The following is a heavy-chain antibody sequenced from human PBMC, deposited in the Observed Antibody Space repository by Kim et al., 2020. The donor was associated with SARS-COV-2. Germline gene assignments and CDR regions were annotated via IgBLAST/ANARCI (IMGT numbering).Heavy chain of an antibody. CDR3: ASYPVTTQPHYFDY. Sequence: PSLKSRVTISVDTSKNQFSLKLSSVTAADTAVYYCASYPVTTQPHYFDYWGQGTLVTVSS. V-gene: IGHV4-31*02. J-gene: IGHJ4*02. D-gene: IGHD4-17*01.